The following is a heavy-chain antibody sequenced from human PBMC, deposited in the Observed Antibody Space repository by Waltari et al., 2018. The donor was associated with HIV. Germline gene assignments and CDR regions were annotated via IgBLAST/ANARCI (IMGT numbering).Heavy chain of an antibody. Sequence: VHLLQSGAEMKKPGASVTVSCTTSGYTFSSFYIHWVRQAPGQGLVWVGMVNTKGGSTVYSEAFPTRLTLTADTSTSTAYLQLSDLTSEDAATYFCGRGTTDYINYWGQGSLVTVSS. CDR3: GRGTTDYINY. J-gene: IGHJ4*02. CDR1: GYTFSSFY. D-gene: IGHD3-10*01. CDR2: VNTKGGST. V-gene: IGHV1-46*01.